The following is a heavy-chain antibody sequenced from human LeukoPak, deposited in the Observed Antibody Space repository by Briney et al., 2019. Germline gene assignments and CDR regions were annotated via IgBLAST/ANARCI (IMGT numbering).Heavy chain of an antibody. Sequence: ASVKVSCKASGYTFTSYDINWVRQATGQGLEWMGWMNSDSGNTGYAQKFQGRVTMTRNTSISTAYMELSSLRSEDTAVYYCARELRYSYLYNWFDPWGQGTLVTASS. CDR2: MNSDSGNT. CDR3: ARELRYSYLYNWFDP. J-gene: IGHJ5*02. V-gene: IGHV1-8*01. CDR1: GYTFTSYD. D-gene: IGHD5-18*01.